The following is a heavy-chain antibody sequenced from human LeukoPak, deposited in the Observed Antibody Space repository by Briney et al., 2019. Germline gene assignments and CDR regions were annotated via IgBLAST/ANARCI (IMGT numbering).Heavy chain of an antibody. V-gene: IGHV3-21*01. CDR2: ISSNSGYI. J-gene: IGHJ5*02. Sequence: GGSLRLSCAASGFTFSSYSANWVRQAPGKGLEWVSSISSNSGYIYYADSVRGRVTISRDNPNNTLYLQMNSLRAEYTAVYYCAREWESDLWGQGTLVTVSS. D-gene: IGHD1-26*01. CDR1: GFTFSSYS. CDR3: AREWESDL.